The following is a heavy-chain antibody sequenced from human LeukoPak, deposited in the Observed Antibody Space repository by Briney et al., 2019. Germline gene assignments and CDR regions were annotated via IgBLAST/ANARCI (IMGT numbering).Heavy chain of an antibody. CDR3: ATDLGYCSGGSSYARNAFDI. CDR1: GYTLTELS. Sequence: ASVKVSCKVSGYTLTELSMHWVRQAPGKGLEWMGGFDPEDGETIYAQKFQGRVTMTEDTSTDTAYMELSSLRSEDTAVYYCATDLGYCSGGSSYARNAFDIWGQGTMVTVSS. D-gene: IGHD2-15*01. J-gene: IGHJ3*02. V-gene: IGHV1-24*01. CDR2: FDPEDGET.